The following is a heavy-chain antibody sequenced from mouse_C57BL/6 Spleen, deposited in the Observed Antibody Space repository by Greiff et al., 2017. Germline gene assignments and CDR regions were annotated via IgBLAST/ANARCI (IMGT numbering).Heavy chain of an antibody. D-gene: IGHD4-1*01. CDR3: ARLGRGPYYFDY. CDR2: INPNNGGT. V-gene: IGHV1-26*01. CDR1: GYTFTDYY. Sequence: VQLQQSGPELVKPGASVKISCKASGYTFTDYYMNWVKQSHGKSLEWIGDINPNNGGTSYNQKFKGKATLTVDKSSSTAYMELRSLTSEDSAVYYCARLGRGPYYFDYWGQGTTLTVSS. J-gene: IGHJ2*01.